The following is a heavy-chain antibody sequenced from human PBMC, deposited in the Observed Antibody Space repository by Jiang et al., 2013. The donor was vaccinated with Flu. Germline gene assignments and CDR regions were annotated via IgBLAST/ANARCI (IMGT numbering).Heavy chain of an antibody. V-gene: IGHV1-18*01. D-gene: IGHD2-15*01. Sequence: SGAEVKKPGASVKVSCKASGYTFTSYGISWVRQAPGQGLEWMGWISAYNGNTNYAQKLQGRVTMTTDTSTSTAYMELRSLRSDDTAVYYCARDRTPYCSGGSCYHFDYWGQGTLVTVSS. CDR1: GYTFTSYG. J-gene: IGHJ4*02. CDR3: ARDRTPYCSGGSCYHFDY. CDR2: ISAYNGNT.